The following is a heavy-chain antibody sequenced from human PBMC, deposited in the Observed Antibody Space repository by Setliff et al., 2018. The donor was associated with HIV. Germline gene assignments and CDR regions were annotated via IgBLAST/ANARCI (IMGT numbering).Heavy chain of an antibody. V-gene: IGHV1-69*06. CDR2: IIPTFDTA. CDR3: ARGVHSVGSGWYNWDFDL. D-gene: IGHD6-19*01. Sequence: ASVKVSCKASGGTFSRHAFSWVRQAPGQGLEWMGGIIPTFDTANYEQKFQGRVTITADKSTNTVYLELNSLRSEDTAMYYCARGVHSVGSGWYNWDFDLWGRGTLVTVSS. CDR1: GGTFSRHA. J-gene: IGHJ2*01.